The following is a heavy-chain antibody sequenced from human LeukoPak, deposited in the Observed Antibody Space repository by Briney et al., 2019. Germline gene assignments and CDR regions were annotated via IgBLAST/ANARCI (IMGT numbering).Heavy chain of an antibody. V-gene: IGHV5-51*01. D-gene: IGHD6-13*01. Sequence: GESLKISCKGSGYSFTNYWIGWVRQMPGRGLEWMGIIYPGDSDTRYSPSFQGQVTFSADKSISTAYLQWSSLKASDTAMYYCARATKQQLVPTNWGQGTLVTVSS. J-gene: IGHJ4*02. CDR1: GYSFTNYW. CDR3: ARATKQQLVPTN. CDR2: IYPGDSDT.